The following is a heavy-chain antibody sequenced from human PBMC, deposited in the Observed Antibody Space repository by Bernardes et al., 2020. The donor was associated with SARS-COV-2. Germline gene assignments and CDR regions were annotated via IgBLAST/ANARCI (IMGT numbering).Heavy chain of an antibody. CDR1: WDSVSSNSAA. V-gene: IGHV6-1*01. D-gene: IGHD6-13*01. J-gene: IGHJ4*02. CDR2: TYYRSKWYN. Sequence: QTLSLTTAISWDSVSSNSAAWNLLRQSPSRGLEWLGRTYYRSKWYNDYAVSVKSRITINPDTSKNQFSLQLNSVTPEDTAVYYCARVKAGTIDYWGQGTLVTVSS. CDR3: ARVKAGTIDY.